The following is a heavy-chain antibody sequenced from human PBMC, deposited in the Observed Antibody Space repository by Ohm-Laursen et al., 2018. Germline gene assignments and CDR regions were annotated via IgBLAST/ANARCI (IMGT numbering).Heavy chain of an antibody. Sequence: SLRLSCAASGSTFDVYAIHWVRQAPGKGLEWVSSISWNSGRITYADSVKGRFTISRDNAKKSLSLQMNSLRAEDTALYYCAKGAATVVTSLFDYWGQGTLVTVSS. J-gene: IGHJ4*02. V-gene: IGHV3-9*01. CDR1: GSTFDVYA. D-gene: IGHD4-23*01. CDR2: ISWNSGRI. CDR3: AKGAATVVTSLFDY.